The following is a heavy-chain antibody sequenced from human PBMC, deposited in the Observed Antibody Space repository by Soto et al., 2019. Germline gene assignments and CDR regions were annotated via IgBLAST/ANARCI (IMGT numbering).Heavy chain of an antibody. CDR1: GYTLTELS. D-gene: IGHD6-19*01. J-gene: IGHJ4*02. V-gene: IGHV1-24*01. CDR2: FDPEDGET. CDR3: ATVGPPSSGWYTGNFDY. Sequence: GTSVKLSCTDSGYTLTELSMHWVRQAPEKGLEWMGGFDPEDGETIYAQKFQGRVTMTEDTSTDTAYMELSSLRSEDTAVYYCATVGPPSSGWYTGNFDYWGQGTLVTVSS.